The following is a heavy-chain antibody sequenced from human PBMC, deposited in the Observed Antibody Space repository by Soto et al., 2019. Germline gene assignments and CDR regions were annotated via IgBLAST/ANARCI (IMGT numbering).Heavy chain of an antibody. V-gene: IGHV1-18*01. CDR2: ISAYNGST. J-gene: IGHJ2*01. CDR1: GYTFTSYG. D-gene: IGHD1-26*01. Sequence: QVQLVQSGAEVKKPGASVKVSCKASGYTFTSYGISWVRQAPGQGLEWMGWISAYNGSTNYAQKLQGRVTMTTDTSTSTAYMELRSLRSDDTAVYYCARSLVGATTYWYFDLWGRGTLVTVSS. CDR3: ARSLVGATTYWYFDL.